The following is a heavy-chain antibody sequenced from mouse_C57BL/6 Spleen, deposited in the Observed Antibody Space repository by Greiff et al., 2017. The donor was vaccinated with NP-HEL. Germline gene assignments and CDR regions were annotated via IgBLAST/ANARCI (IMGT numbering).Heavy chain of an antibody. CDR3: ARDDYDEFAY. CDR2: INPGSGGT. J-gene: IGHJ3*01. D-gene: IGHD2-4*01. Sequence: VKLQESGAELVRPGTSVKVSCKASGYAFTNYLIEWVKQRPGQGLEWIGVINPGSGGTNYNEKFKGKATLTADKSSSTAYMQLSSLTSEDSAVYFCARDDYDEFAYWGQGTLVTVSA. CDR1: GYAFTNYL. V-gene: IGHV1-54*01.